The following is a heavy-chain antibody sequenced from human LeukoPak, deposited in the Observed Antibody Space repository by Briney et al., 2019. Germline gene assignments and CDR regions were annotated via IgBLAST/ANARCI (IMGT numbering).Heavy chain of an antibody. CDR1: GGSISSYY. Sequence: SETLSLTCTVSGGSISSYYWSWIRQPAGKGLEWIGCIYTSGSTNYNPSLKSRVTMSVDTSKNQFSLKLSSVTAADTAVYYCARGGGEYCSSTSCYRLLYNWFDPWGQGTLVTVSS. D-gene: IGHD2-2*01. CDR2: IYTSGST. J-gene: IGHJ5*02. CDR3: ARGGGEYCSSTSCYRLLYNWFDP. V-gene: IGHV4-4*07.